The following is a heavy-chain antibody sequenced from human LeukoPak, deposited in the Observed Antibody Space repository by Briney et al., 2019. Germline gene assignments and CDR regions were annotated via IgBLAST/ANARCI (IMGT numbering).Heavy chain of an antibody. V-gene: IGHV3-7*03. CDR3: AMTYYFDSSGYYKLDY. J-gene: IGHJ4*02. D-gene: IGHD3-22*01. Sequence: GGSLRLSCAASGFTFSSYWMNWARQAPGKGLEWVASINHNGNVNYYVDSVKGRFTISRDNSKNTLYLQMNSLRAEDTAVYYCAMTYYFDSSGYYKLDYWGQGTLVTVSS. CDR2: INHNGNVN. CDR1: GFTFSSYW.